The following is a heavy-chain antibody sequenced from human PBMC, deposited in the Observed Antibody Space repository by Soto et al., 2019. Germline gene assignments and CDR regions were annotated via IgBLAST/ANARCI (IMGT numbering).Heavy chain of an antibody. CDR1: GFTFSSYA. D-gene: IGHD2-15*01. Sequence: PGGSLRLSCAASGFTFSSYAMHWVRQAPGKGLERVAVISYDGSNKYYADSVKGRFTISRDNSKNTLYLQMNSLRAEDSAVYYCARAPYCSGGSCYPSEYFQHWGQGT. V-gene: IGHV3-30-3*01. J-gene: IGHJ1*01. CDR2: ISYDGSNK. CDR3: ARAPYCSGGSCYPSEYFQH.